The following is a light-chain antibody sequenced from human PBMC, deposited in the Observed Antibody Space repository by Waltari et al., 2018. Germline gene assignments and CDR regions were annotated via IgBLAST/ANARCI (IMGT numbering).Light chain of an antibody. V-gene: IGLV2-23*02. CDR2: EVS. J-gene: IGLJ2*01. CDR1: SSDVGSYNL. CDR3: CSYAGSSTHVV. Sequence: QSALTQPASVSGSPGQSITISCTGTSSDVGSYNLVSWYQQHPGKAPKLMIYEVSKRPSGVSILFSGSKSGNTASLTISGLQAEDEADYYCCSYAGSSTHVVFGGGTKLTVL.